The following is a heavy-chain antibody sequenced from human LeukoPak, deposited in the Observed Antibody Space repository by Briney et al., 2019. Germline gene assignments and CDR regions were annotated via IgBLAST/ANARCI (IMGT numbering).Heavy chain of an antibody. V-gene: IGHV3-7*01. CDR3: ARGHSGGSCYY. CDR1: GFTFSSYW. CDR2: IKQDGSEK. Sequence: PGGSLRLSCAASGFTFSSYWMSWVRQAPGKRLEWVANIKQDGSEKYYVDSVEGRFTISRDNAKNSLYLQMNSLRAEDTAVYYCARGHSGGSCYYWGQGTLVTVSS. D-gene: IGHD2-15*01. J-gene: IGHJ4*02.